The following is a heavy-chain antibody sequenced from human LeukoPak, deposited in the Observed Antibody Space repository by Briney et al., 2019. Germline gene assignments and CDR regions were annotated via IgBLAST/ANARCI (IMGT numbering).Heavy chain of an antibody. J-gene: IGHJ4*02. CDR1: GFTFSDC. V-gene: IGHV3-48*01. Sequence: GGSLRLSCAASGFTFSDCMNWVRQAPGRGLEWISYIVIDSGNTNYADSVKGRFTISGDKAKNSLYLQMNSLRVEDTAVYYCARDYKYAFDNWGQGTLVTVSS. D-gene: IGHD5-24*01. CDR2: IVIDSGNT. CDR3: ARDYKYAFDN.